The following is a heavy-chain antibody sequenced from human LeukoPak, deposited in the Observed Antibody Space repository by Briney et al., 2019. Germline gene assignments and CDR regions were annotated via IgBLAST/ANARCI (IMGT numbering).Heavy chain of an antibody. CDR2: IYSGGST. J-gene: IGHJ4*02. CDR3: ARLPDGFQWLVQD. Sequence: GGSLRLSCAASGFTVSSYYMSWVRQAPGKGLEWVSVIYSGGSTYYADSVKGRFTISRDNSKNTLYLQMNSLRAEDTAVYYCARLPDGFQWLVQDWGQGTLVTVSS. D-gene: IGHD6-19*01. V-gene: IGHV3-53*01. CDR1: GFTVSSYY.